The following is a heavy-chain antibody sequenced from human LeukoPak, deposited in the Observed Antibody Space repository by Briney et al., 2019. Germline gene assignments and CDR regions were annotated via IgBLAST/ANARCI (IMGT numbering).Heavy chain of an antibody. CDR1: GFTFSSYW. CDR3: ATQPPGYSSGYDAFDI. CDR2: IKQDGSEK. Sequence: PGGSLRLSCAASGFTFSSYWMSWVRQAPGKGLGWVANIKQDGSEKYYVDSVKGRFTISRDNAKNSLYLQMNSLRAEDTAVYYCATQPPGYSSGYDAFDIWGQGTMVTVSS. V-gene: IGHV3-7*01. D-gene: IGHD6-25*01. J-gene: IGHJ3*02.